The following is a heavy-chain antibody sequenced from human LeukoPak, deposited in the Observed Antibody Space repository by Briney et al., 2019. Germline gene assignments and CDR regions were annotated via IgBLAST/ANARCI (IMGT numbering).Heavy chain of an antibody. Sequence: PSETLSLTCTVSGGSISSSSYYWGWIRQPPGKGLEWIVSIYYSGSTYYHPSLKSRVTISVDTSKDQFSLKLSSVTAADTAVYYCARRVPSAVGRGYSYGYRGYYYYYLDVWGKGTTVTISS. D-gene: IGHD5-18*01. CDR1: GGSISSSSYY. J-gene: IGHJ6*03. V-gene: IGHV4-39*07. CDR2: IYYSGST. CDR3: ARRVPSAVGRGYSYGYRGYYYYYLDV.